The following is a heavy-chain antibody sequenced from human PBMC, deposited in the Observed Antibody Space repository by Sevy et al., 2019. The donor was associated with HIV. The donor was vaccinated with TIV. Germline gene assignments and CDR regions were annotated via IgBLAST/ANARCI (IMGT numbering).Heavy chain of an antibody. J-gene: IGHJ3*02. CDR2: ISGGGTYI. V-gene: IGHV3-21*01. Sequence: GGSLRLSCATSEFTFSSYSMNWVRQAPGNGLEWVSSISGGGTYIYYADSVKGRFNISRDNAKNSLSLQMNSLRAEDTAVYYCARGTHDYGDYDRDAFDIWGQGTMVTVSS. D-gene: IGHD4-17*01. CDR3: ARGTHDYGDYDRDAFDI. CDR1: EFTFSSYS.